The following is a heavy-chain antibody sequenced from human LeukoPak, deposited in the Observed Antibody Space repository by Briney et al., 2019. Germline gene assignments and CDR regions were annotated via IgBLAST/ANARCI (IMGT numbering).Heavy chain of an antibody. J-gene: IGHJ3*02. CDR1: GYTFTDYY. D-gene: IGHD4-23*01. CDR3: ARALMTTVVTTSGGDI. Sequence: ASVKVSCKASGYTFTDYYMHWVRQAPGQGLEWMGWINPNSGDTNYAQKFQGRVTMTRDTSISTAYMELSRLRSDDTAVYYCARALMTTVVTTSGGDIWGQGTMVTVSP. V-gene: IGHV1-2*02. CDR2: INPNSGDT.